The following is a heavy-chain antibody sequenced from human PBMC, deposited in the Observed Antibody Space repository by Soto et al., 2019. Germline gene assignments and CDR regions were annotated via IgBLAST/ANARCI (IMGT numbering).Heavy chain of an antibody. CDR3: ARTRNLDV. J-gene: IGHJ6*02. D-gene: IGHD1-1*01. V-gene: IGHV4-34*01. CDR1: GGSLSGYY. CDR2: INHSGST. Sequence: QVQLQQWGAGLLKPSETLSLTCAVYGGSLSGYYGNWIRQSPGKGLEWIGEINHSGSTNYNPSLKSLVTISIDTSKNQFSQKLSSVTAADTAVYYCARTRNLDVWGQGTTVIVSS.